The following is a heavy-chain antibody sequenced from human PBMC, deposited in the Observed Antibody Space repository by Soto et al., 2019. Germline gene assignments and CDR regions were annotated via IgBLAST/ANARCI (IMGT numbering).Heavy chain of an antibody. D-gene: IGHD3-16*01. CDR1: GYTFTSYG. CDR3: ARSWVTGKGGMDV. J-gene: IGHJ6*02. V-gene: IGHV1-18*01. CDR2: INGYTGNT. Sequence: GASVKVSCKASGYTFTSYGLSWVRQAPGQGLEWMGWINGYTGNTHYAQKFQGRVTMTTDTSTSTAYMELWTLISDDTAVYYCARSWVTGKGGMDVWGQGTTVTVSS.